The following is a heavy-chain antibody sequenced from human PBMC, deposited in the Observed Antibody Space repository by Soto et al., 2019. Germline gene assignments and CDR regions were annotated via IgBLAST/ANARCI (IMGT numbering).Heavy chain of an antibody. Sequence: GGSLRLSCTASGFTFNDYGIHWVRQAPGKALEWVAGIWFDGSYQHYADSVRGRFTISRDNPNNAVYLQMNSLRDDDTAVYYCARENTMVRGVIYYFDSWGQGSQATVSS. J-gene: IGHJ4*02. D-gene: IGHD3-10*01. V-gene: IGHV3-33*01. CDR2: IWFDGSYQ. CDR1: GFTFNDYG. CDR3: ARENTMVRGVIYYFDS.